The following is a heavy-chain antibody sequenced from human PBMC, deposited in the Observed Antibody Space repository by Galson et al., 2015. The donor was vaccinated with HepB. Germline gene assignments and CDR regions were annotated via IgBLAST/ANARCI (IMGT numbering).Heavy chain of an antibody. CDR1: GFTFGDYY. V-gene: IGHV3-49*04. Sequence: SLRLSCAASGFTFGDYYMSWVRQAPGKGLEWVGFIRSKAYGGTTEYAASVEGRFTISRDDSKSIAYLQMNSLQTEDTAVYYCTPSGYYRPTDYWGQGTLVAVSS. J-gene: IGHJ4*02. CDR2: IRSKAYGGTT. CDR3: TPSGYYRPTDY. D-gene: IGHD3-3*01.